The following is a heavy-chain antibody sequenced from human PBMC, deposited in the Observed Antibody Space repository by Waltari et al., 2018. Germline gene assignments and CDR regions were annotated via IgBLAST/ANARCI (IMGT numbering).Heavy chain of an antibody. CDR1: SFSGYY. CDR3: ARGELLWFGEFYDY. CDR2: INHSGST. V-gene: IGHV4-34*01. J-gene: IGHJ4*02. D-gene: IGHD3-10*01. Sequence: SFSGYYWSWIRQPPGKGLEWIGEINHSGSTNYNPSLKSRVTISLDTSKNQFSLKLSSVTAADTAVYYCARGELLWFGEFYDYWGQGTLVTVSS.